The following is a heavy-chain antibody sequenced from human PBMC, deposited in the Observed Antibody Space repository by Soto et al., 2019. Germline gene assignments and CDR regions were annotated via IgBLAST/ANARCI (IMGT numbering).Heavy chain of an antibody. V-gene: IGHV3-23*01. CDR3: AKDYLRADTAIWGYFDY. CDR1: GFTFSSYA. Sequence: EVQLLESGGGLVQPGGSLRLSCAASGFTFSSYAMSWVRQAPGKGLEWVSAISGSGGSTYYADSVKGRFTISRDNSKNTLYLQMNSVRAEDTAVYYCAKDYLRADTAIWGYFDYWGQGTLVTVSS. D-gene: IGHD5-18*01. J-gene: IGHJ4*02. CDR2: ISGSGGST.